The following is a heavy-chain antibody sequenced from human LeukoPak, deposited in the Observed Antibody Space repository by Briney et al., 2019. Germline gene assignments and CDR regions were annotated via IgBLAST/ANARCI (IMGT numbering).Heavy chain of an antibody. CDR1: GFTFSSYA. Sequence: GGSLRLSCAASGFTFSSYAMSWVRQAPGKGLEGVSAISGSGRSTYYADSVKGRFTISRDNSKNTLYLQMNSLRAEDTAVYYCATPQDNVPAAIPDYWGQGTLVTVSS. CDR2: ISGSGRST. J-gene: IGHJ4*02. CDR3: ATPQDNVPAAIPDY. V-gene: IGHV3-23*01. D-gene: IGHD2-2*02.